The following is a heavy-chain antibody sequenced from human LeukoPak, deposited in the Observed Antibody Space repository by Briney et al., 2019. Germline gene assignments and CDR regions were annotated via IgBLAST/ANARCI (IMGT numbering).Heavy chain of an antibody. Sequence: SETLSLTCTVSGGSISSYYWSWIRQPAGKGLEWIGRIYTSGSTNYNPSLKSRVTISVDTSKNQFSLKLSSVTAADTAVYYCARGWAAAGNYYYYMDVWGKGTTVTISS. J-gene: IGHJ6*03. V-gene: IGHV4-4*07. CDR1: GGSISSYY. CDR3: ARGWAAAGNYYYYMDV. CDR2: IYTSGST. D-gene: IGHD6-13*01.